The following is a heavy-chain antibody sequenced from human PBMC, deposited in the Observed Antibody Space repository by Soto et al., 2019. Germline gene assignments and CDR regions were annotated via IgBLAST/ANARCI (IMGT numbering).Heavy chain of an antibody. Sequence: QVQLVQSGAEVKKPGSSVKVSCKASGGTFSSYAISWVRQVPGQGLEWMGGIIPIFGTANYAQKFQGRVTITEDESTITAYMELRSLRSEDTVVYYCARRRGGLAAAGTMWVSRYYGMDVWVQGTTGTVSS. CDR3: ARRRGGLAAAGTMWVSRYYGMDV. CDR2: IIPIFGTA. D-gene: IGHD6-13*01. J-gene: IGHJ6*02. V-gene: IGHV1-69*01. CDR1: GGTFSSYA.